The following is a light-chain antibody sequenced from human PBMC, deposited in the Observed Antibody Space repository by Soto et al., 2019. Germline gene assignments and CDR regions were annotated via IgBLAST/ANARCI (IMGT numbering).Light chain of an antibody. CDR2: GAS. CDR3: QQYNNWPQT. V-gene: IGKV3-15*01. J-gene: IGKJ1*01. Sequence: EIVMTQSPATLSVSPGERATLSCRASQSVSSNLAWYQQKPGQAPRLLIYGASTRATGIPVWFSGSGSGTEFSLNISSLQSEDFAVYYCQQYNNWPQTFGQGTKVEIK. CDR1: QSVSSN.